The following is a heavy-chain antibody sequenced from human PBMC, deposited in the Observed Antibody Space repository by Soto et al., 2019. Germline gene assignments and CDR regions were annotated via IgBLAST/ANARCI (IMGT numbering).Heavy chain of an antibody. Sequence: QVQLVQSGAEVKKPGASVKVSCKASGYTFTSYYMHWVRQAPGQGLEWMGIINPSGGSTSYAQKFQGRVTMTGDTSTSTVYMELSSLRSEDTAVYYCARDGLVISVTTRHYFDYWGQGTLVTVSS. CDR3: ARDGLVISVTTRHYFDY. J-gene: IGHJ4*02. D-gene: IGHD4-17*01. CDR2: INPSGGST. V-gene: IGHV1-46*01. CDR1: GYTFTSYY.